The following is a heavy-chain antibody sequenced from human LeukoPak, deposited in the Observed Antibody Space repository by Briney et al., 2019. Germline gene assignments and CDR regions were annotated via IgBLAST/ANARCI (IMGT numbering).Heavy chain of an antibody. V-gene: IGHV4-34*01. CDR2: INHSGST. CDR3: ARGVLRYFDWLLQSGYFDY. Sequence: SETLSLTCAVYGGSFSGYYWSWIRQPPGKGLEWIGEINHSGSTNYNPSLKSRVTISVYTSKNQFSLKLSSVTAADTAVYYCARGVLRYFDWLLQSGYFDYWGQGTLVTVSS. J-gene: IGHJ4*02. D-gene: IGHD3-9*01. CDR1: GGSFSGYY.